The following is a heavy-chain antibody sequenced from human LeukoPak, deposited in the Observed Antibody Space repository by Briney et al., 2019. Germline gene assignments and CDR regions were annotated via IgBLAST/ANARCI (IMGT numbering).Heavy chain of an antibody. V-gene: IGHV3-21*01. CDR2: ISSSSSYI. D-gene: IGHD5-18*01. J-gene: IGHJ3*02. Sequence: PGGSLRLSCAASGFTFSSYSMNWVRQAPGKGLEWVSSISSSSSYIYYADSVKGRFTISRDNSKNTLFLQMNSLRAEDTALYYCAKEDAAENAFDIWGQGTMVTI. CDR1: GFTFSSYS. CDR3: AKEDAAENAFDI.